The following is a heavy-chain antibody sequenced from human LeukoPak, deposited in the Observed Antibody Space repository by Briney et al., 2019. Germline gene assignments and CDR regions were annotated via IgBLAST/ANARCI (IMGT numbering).Heavy chain of an antibody. J-gene: IGHJ6*02. CDR3: AKAHDFWSGYYYYYYYGMDV. D-gene: IGHD3-3*01. CDR2: ISGSGGST. Sequence: GGSLRLSCAASGFTFSSYAMSWVRQAPGKGLEWVSAISGSGGSTYYADSVKGRFTISRDNSKNTLYLQMNSLRAEGTAVYYCAKAHDFWSGYYYYYYYGMDVWGQGTTVTVSS. V-gene: IGHV3-23*01. CDR1: GFTFSSYA.